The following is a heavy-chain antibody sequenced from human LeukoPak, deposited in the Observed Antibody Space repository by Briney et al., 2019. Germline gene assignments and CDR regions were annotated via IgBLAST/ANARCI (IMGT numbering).Heavy chain of an antibody. Sequence: GASVKVSCKASGYTFTGYYMHWVRQAPGQGLEWMGWINPNSGGTNYAQKFQGRVTMTRDTSISTAYMELSRLRSDDTAVYYCARVELYDFWSGYYWSYYGMDVWGQGTTVTVSS. D-gene: IGHD3-3*01. V-gene: IGHV1-2*02. J-gene: IGHJ6*02. CDR3: ARVELYDFWSGYYWSYYGMDV. CDR2: INPNSGGT. CDR1: GYTFTGYY.